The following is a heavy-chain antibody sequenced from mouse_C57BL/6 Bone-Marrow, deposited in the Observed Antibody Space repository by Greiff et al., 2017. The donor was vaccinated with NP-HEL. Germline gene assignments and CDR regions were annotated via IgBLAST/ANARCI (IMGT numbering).Heavy chain of an antibody. V-gene: IGHV1-64*01. D-gene: IGHD1-1*01. CDR2: IHPNSGST. CDR1: GYTFTSYW. Sequence: QVQLQQPGAELVKPGASVKLSCKASGYTFTSYWMHWVKQRPGQGLEWIGMIHPNSGSTNYNEKFKSKATLTLDKSSSTAYMQLSSLTSEDSAVYYCARPHYYGSSYWYFDVWGTGTTVTVSS. J-gene: IGHJ1*03. CDR3: ARPHYYGSSYWYFDV.